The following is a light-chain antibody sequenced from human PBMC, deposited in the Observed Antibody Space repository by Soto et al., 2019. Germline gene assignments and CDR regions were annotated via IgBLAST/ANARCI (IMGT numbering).Light chain of an antibody. J-gene: IGLJ1*01. CDR3: AVWDDSLNGHV. CDR1: SSNMGTNT. Sequence: QSVLTQPPSASGTPGQRVIISCYGSSSNMGTNTVHWFQQFPATAPKLLIYTNDQRPSGVPDRFSGSNSGTSASLAISGLQSEDEADYYCAVWDDSLNGHVFGTGTKVTVL. CDR2: TND. V-gene: IGLV1-44*01.